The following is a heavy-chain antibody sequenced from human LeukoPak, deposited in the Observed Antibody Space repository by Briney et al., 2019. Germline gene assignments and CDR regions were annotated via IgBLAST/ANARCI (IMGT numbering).Heavy chain of an antibody. J-gene: IGHJ4*02. CDR1: GYTFTSYA. CDR2: ITPSGGT. CDR3: ARGEESGWHIDY. Sequence: ASVKVSCKASGYTFTSYAMHWVRQAPGQGLEWMGWITPSGGTNYPQKFQGRVAITRDTSITTAYMDLSRLTSDDTAVYYCARGEESGWHIDYWGQGTLVTVSS. V-gene: IGHV1-2*02. D-gene: IGHD6-19*01.